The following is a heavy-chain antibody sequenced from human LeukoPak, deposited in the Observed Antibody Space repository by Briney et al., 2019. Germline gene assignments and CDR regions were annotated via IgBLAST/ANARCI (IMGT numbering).Heavy chain of an antibody. V-gene: IGHV3-23*01. CDR3: ARLISTSSSRFSDY. Sequence: GGSLRLSCAASGFTFSRYAMSWVRQAPGKGLEWVLAISISGENTYYADSVKGRFTISRDTSRNTLYLQMHGLRAEDTAVYYCARLISTSSSRFSDYWGQGTLVTVSS. CDR1: GFTFSRYA. J-gene: IGHJ4*02. CDR2: ISISGENT. D-gene: IGHD6-6*01.